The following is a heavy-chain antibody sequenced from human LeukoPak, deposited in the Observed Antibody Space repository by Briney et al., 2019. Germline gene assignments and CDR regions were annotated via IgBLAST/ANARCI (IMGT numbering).Heavy chain of an antibody. J-gene: IGHJ5*02. Sequence: PSETLSLTCTVSGGSISSYYWSWIRQPPGKGLEWIGYIYYSGSTNYNPSLKSRVTISSDTSKNQFSLKLSSVTAADTAVYYCARDSRYGDYGWFDPGGQGSLVIVSS. CDR2: IYYSGST. CDR3: ARDSRYGDYGWFDP. D-gene: IGHD4-17*01. CDR1: GGSISSYY. V-gene: IGHV4-59*01.